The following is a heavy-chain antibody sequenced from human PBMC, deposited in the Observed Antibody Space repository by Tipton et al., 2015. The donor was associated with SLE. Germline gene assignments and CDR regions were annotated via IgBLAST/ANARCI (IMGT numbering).Heavy chain of an antibody. Sequence: LRLSCAVYGGSFSGYYWSWIRQPPGKGLEWIGEINHSGSTNYNPSLKSRVTISVDTSKNQFSLKLSSVTAADTAVYYCARDNCGGDCYRYFQHWGQGTLVTVSS. CDR3: ARDNCGGDCYRYFQH. CDR2: INHSGST. D-gene: IGHD2-21*01. V-gene: IGHV4-34*01. CDR1: GGSFSGYY. J-gene: IGHJ1*01.